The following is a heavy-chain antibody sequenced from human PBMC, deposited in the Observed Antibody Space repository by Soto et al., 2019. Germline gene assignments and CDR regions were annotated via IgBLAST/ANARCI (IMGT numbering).Heavy chain of an antibody. CDR2: IYHTGTT. J-gene: IGHJ4*02. CDR1: GDSISSVNW. CDR3: EMFSGFFTISPFGI. Sequence: SETLSLTCDVSGDSISSVNWWGWVRQPPGQGLEWIGEIYHTGTTNYNPSLQSRLTLSVDKSKNQLSLNLTSVTAADTAVYYCEMFSGFFTISPFGIWGQGSLVTVSS. V-gene: IGHV4-4*02. D-gene: IGHD3-3*01.